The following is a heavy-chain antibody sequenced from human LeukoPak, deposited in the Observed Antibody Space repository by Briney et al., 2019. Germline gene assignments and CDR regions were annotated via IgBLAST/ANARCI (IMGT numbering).Heavy chain of an antibody. CDR3: ARGPPNRRRIAAAGIYYYYYMDV. CDR1: GYTFTGYY. Sequence: GASVKVSCKASGYTFTGYYMHWVRQAPGQGLEWMGWINPNSGGTNYAQKFQGRVTMTRDTSISTAYMELSRLRSDDTAVYYCARGPPNRRRIAAAGIYYYYYMDVWGKGTTVTVSS. V-gene: IGHV1-2*02. CDR2: INPNSGGT. D-gene: IGHD6-13*01. J-gene: IGHJ6*03.